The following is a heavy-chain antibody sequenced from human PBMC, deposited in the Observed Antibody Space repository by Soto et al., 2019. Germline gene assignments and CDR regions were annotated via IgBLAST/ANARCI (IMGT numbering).Heavy chain of an antibody. Sequence: QVQLVESGGGVVQPGRSLRLSCAASGFTFSSYAMHWVRQAPGKGLEWVAVISYDGSNKYYADSVKGRFTISRDNSKNTLYLQMNSLRAEDTAVYYCARDAGGDLPYYYYGMDVWGQGTTVTVSS. CDR1: GFTFSSYA. D-gene: IGHD4-17*01. CDR3: ARDAGGDLPYYYYGMDV. J-gene: IGHJ6*02. CDR2: ISYDGSNK. V-gene: IGHV3-30-3*01.